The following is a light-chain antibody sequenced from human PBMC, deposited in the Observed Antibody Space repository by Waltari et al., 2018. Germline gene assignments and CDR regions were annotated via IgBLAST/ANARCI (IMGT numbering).Light chain of an antibody. J-gene: IGKJ4*01. CDR2: GAS. V-gene: IGKV4-1*01. CDR3: QQYYSTLVT. Sequence: DIVMTQSPDSLAVSLGERATINCKSSQSVLYSHNSKNYLAWYQQKPGQHPKLLMYGASARESGVPDRFSGSGSGTDFTLTISNLQAADVAVYYCQQYYSTLVTFGGGTKVEIK. CDR1: QSVLYSHNSKNY.